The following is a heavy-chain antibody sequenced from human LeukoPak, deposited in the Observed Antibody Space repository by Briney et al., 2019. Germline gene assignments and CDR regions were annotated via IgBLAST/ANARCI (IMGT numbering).Heavy chain of an antibody. CDR1: GYSFTGYY. CDR2: INPNSGGT. Sequence: ASVKVSCKASGYSFTGYYIHWVRQAPGQGLEWMGWINPNSGGTNYAQKFQGRVTMTRDKSISTAYMELNRLKSDDTVVYYCARGPNYYDSSGYYIDYWGQGTLVTVSS. J-gene: IGHJ4*02. D-gene: IGHD3-22*01. V-gene: IGHV1-2*02. CDR3: ARGPNYYDSSGYYIDY.